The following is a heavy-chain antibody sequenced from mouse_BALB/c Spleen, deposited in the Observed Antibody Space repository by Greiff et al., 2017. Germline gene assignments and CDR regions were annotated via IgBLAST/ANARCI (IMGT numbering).Heavy chain of an antibody. CDR2: IRNKANGYTT. D-gene: IGHD1-1*01. J-gene: IGHJ3*01. CDR3: ARDGGIYAWFAY. CDR1: GFTFTDYY. Sequence: EVQGVESGGGLVQPGGSLRLSCATSGFTFTDYYLSWVRQPPGKALEWLGFIRNKANGYTTEDSASVKGRFTISRDNSQSIHYLQMNTLRAEDSATDTGARDGGIYAWFAYWGQGTLVTVSA. V-gene: IGHV7-3*02.